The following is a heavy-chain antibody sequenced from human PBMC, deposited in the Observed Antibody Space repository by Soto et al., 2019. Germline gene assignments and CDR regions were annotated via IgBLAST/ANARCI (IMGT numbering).Heavy chain of an antibody. CDR3: AREYYYDNSGYGSPGAFDI. V-gene: IGHV1-2*02. J-gene: IGHJ3*02. D-gene: IGHD3-22*01. CDR2: INANNGDT. CDR1: RYTFTGYY. Sequence: ASVKVSCKASRYTFTGYYLQWARQAPGQGLEWMGWINANNGDTKYSQKFQGRVTITRDTSVSTAYMELSSLRSEDTAVYYCAREYYYDNSGYGSPGAFDIWGQGTMVTVSS.